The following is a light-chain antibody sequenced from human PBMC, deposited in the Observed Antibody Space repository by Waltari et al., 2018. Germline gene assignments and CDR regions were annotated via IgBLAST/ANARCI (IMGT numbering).Light chain of an antibody. V-gene: IGKV1-9*01. Sequence: DIQLTQSPSLLSASVGDRVTITCRASQDIRNYLGWYQQKPGKAPNFLIYAASTLQSGVPSRFSGSGSGTEFTLTISSLQPEDFATYYCQQVNGYPLTFGGGTKVGIK. CDR1: QDIRNY. CDR3: QQVNGYPLT. CDR2: AAS. J-gene: IGKJ4*01.